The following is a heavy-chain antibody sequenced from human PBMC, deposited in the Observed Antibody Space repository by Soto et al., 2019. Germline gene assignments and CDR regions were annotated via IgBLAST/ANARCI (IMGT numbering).Heavy chain of an antibody. Sequence: EVQVLESGGDLVQPGGSLRLSCAASGFTFSNYAMNWVRQAPGKGPEWVAGISAGRSTYYADSVKGRFTISRDNSKSTLFLQMDSLRAEDTALYYCTKVRGDPVWGKGTTVTVSS. CDR3: TKVRGDPV. CDR1: GFTFSNYA. J-gene: IGHJ6*04. CDR2: ISAGRST. V-gene: IGHV3-23*01. D-gene: IGHD4-17*01.